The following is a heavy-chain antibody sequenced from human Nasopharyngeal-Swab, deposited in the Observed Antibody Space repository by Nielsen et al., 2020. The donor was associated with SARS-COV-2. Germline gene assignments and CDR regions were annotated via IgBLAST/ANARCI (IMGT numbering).Heavy chain of an antibody. CDR3: ARSHSGYDLSFDY. CDR1: GGSISSGGYY. D-gene: IGHD5-12*01. CDR2: IYYSGST. J-gene: IGHJ4*02. V-gene: IGHV4-31*03. Sequence: SETLSLTCTVSGGSISSGGYYWSWIRQHPGKGLEWIGYIYYSGSTYYSPSLKSRVTISVDTSKNQFSLKLSSVTAADTAVYYCARSHSGYDLSFDYWGQGTLVTVSS.